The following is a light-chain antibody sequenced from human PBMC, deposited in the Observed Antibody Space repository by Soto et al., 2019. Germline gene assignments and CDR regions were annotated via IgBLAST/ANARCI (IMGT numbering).Light chain of an antibody. J-gene: IGKJ1*01. CDR3: QQYNNWPRA. Sequence: EIVMTQSPATLSVSPGERATLSCRASQSISSNLAWYQQKGGQAPRLLIYGASTRATGIPARFSGSGSGTEFTLTISSLQSEDFAVYYCQQYNNWPRAFGQGVKVEIK. CDR2: GAS. V-gene: IGKV3-15*01. CDR1: QSISSN.